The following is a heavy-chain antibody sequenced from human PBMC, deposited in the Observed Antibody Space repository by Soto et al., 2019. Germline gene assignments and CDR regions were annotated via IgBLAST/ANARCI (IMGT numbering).Heavy chain of an antibody. CDR3: AREGSYSAYNFAHGIQLWSFDF. CDR2: IFSSGST. D-gene: IGHD5-12*01. CDR1: GGVINTFY. J-gene: IGHJ4*02. Sequence: PSETLSLTGTVSGGVINTFYWSWVRQPAGKGLEWIGRIFSSGSTSFNPSLESRVAMSVDTSKNHFSLNLSSVTAADMAVYYCAREGSYSAYNFAHGIQLWSFDFWGQGARVTVS. V-gene: IGHV4-4*07.